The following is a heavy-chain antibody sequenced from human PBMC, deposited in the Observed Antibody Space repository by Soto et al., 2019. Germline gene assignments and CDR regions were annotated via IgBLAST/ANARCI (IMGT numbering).Heavy chain of an antibody. CDR1: GYWFTSFC. Sequence: ESLKISCKGSGYWFTSFCISWVRPMHGKGMEWMGRIDPSDSYTNYSPSFQGHVTISADKSISTAYLQWSSLKASDTAMYYCARADYYYGMNVWGQGTTVTVSS. CDR2: IDPSDSYT. V-gene: IGHV5-10-1*01. CDR3: ARADYYYGMNV. J-gene: IGHJ6*02.